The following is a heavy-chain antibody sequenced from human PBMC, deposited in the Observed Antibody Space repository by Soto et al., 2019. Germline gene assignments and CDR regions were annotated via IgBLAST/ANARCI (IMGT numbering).Heavy chain of an antibody. CDR1: GYPFSPFA. V-gene: IGHV1-3*01. CDR3: AREWAYYSTSGTTGFDY. Sequence: QVQLVQSGAEVNKPGASVKVSCKASGYPFSPFAIHWVRQAPGQRLEWMGWINAGNGNTRYSQNFQGRVSITRDTSASTVYMELSSLRSEDTAVYYCAREWAYYSTSGTTGFDYWGQGTLVTVSS. D-gene: IGHD3-10*01. CDR2: INAGNGNT. J-gene: IGHJ4*02.